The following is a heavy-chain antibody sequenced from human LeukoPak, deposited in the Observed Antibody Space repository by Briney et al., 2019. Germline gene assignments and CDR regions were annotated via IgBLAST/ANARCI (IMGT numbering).Heavy chain of an antibody. CDR3: ARVGNTLQFDY. J-gene: IGHJ4*02. D-gene: IGHD2/OR15-2a*01. CDR2: ISSSGSAM. CDR1: GFTFSTYN. Sequence: GGSLRLSCEASGFTFSTYNMNWVRQAPGKGLAWVSYISSSGSAMYYKDSVKGRFTISRDNAKNSLYLQMNSLRAEDTAVYYCARVGNTLQFDYWGQGTLVTVSS. V-gene: IGHV3-48*01.